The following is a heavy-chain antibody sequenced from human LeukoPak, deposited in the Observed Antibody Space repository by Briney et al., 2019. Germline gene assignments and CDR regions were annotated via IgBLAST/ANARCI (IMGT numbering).Heavy chain of an antibody. V-gene: IGHV4-59*01. CDR3: ARGGAARLHFQN. CDR1: GGSISTYY. D-gene: IGHD6-6*01. J-gene: IGHJ1*01. CDR2: IYHSGST. Sequence: SETLSLTCTVSGGSISTYYWNWIRQPPGKGLERIGYIYHSGSTNYNPSLQSRVTISVDTSKNQFSLNLNSVTAADTAVYYCARGGAARLHFQNWGQGTLVTVSS.